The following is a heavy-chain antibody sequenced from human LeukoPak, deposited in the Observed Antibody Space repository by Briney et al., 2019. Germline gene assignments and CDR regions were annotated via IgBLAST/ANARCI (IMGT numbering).Heavy chain of an antibody. D-gene: IGHD3-10*01. Sequence: PETLSLTCTVSGDSISGYYWSWIRQPPGKGLEWIGEINHSGSTNYNPSLKSRVTISVDTSKNQFSLKLSSVTAADTAVYYCAKDYYGSGSRLRHWGQGTLVTVSS. V-gene: IGHV4-34*01. CDR3: AKDYYGSGSRLRH. CDR2: INHSGST. CDR1: GDSISGYY. J-gene: IGHJ4*02.